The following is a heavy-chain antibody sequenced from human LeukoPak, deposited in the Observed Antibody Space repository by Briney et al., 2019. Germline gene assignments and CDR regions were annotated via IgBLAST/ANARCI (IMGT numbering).Heavy chain of an antibody. Sequence: PGGSLRLSCAASGFTFSSYDFHWVRQPTGKGLEWVSAIGTAGDTYYPASVKGRFTMSRENAKNSLYLQMNSLRAGDTAVYYCVRPREAASDIWGQGTMVTVSS. D-gene: IGHD1-26*01. CDR1: GFTFSSYD. CDR3: VRPREAASDI. CDR2: IGTAGDT. V-gene: IGHV3-13*04. J-gene: IGHJ3*02.